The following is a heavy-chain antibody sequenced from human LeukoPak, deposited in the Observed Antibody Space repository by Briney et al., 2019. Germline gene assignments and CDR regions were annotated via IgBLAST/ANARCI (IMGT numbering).Heavy chain of an antibody. D-gene: IGHD5-18*01. CDR2: IYYSGST. J-gene: IGHJ4*02. CDR1: GGSISSYY. Sequence: SETLSLTCTVSGGSISSYYWSWIRQPPGKGLEWIGYIYYSGSTNYNPSLKSRVTVSVDTSKNQFSLKLSSVTAADTAVYYCARDLRSYGFDYWGQGTLVTVSS. CDR3: ARDLRSYGFDY. V-gene: IGHV4-59*01.